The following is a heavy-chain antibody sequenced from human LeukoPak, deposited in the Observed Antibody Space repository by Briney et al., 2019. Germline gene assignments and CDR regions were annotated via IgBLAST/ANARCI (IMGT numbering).Heavy chain of an antibody. CDR2: ITPNSGNI. J-gene: IGHJ4*02. CDR1: GFTFSGNI. CDR3: AGGRRAGTDYFDY. D-gene: IGHD1-1*01. V-gene: IGHV3-21*01. Sequence: GGSLRLSCAASGFTFSGNIMTWVRQAPGKGLEWVSSITPNSGNIYYADSLEGRFSTSRDNAKNSLYLQMNTLRAEDTALYYCAGGRRAGTDYFDYWGQGTLVTVSS.